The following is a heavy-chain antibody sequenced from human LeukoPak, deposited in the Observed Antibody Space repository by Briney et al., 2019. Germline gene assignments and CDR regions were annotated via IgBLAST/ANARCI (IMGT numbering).Heavy chain of an antibody. Sequence: GGSLILSCAASGFTFSSYGMSWVRQAPGKGLEWVSAISGSGGSTYYSDSVKGRFTISRDNSKNTLYLQMNSLRAEDTAVYYCAKTYGDYVYWFDPWGQGTLVTVSS. CDR3: AKTYGDYVYWFDP. CDR1: GFTFSSYG. D-gene: IGHD4-17*01. V-gene: IGHV3-23*01. J-gene: IGHJ5*02. CDR2: ISGSGGST.